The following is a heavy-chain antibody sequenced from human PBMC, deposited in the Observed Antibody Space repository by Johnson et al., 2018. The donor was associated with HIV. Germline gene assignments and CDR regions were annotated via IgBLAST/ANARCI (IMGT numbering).Heavy chain of an antibody. CDR2: IYGSNST. CDR3: ARDEAAVRMVANDAFDI. Sequence: QVQLVESGGGVVQPGGSLRLSCAASGFTFSSYGMHWVRQAPGKGLEWVSAIYGSNSTYYADSVKGRFTISRDNSKNTLYLQMNSLRAEDTAVYYCARDEAAVRMVANDAFDIWGQGTMVTVSS. J-gene: IGHJ3*02. D-gene: IGHD6-13*01. V-gene: IGHV3-NL1*01. CDR1: GFTFSSYG.